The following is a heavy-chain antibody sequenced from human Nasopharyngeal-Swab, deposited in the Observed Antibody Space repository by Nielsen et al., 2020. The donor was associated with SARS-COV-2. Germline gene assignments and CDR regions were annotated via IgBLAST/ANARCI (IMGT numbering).Heavy chain of an antibody. CDR3: ASQLGHPDS. CDR1: GFTFSSHW. Sequence: GESLKISCAASGFTFSSHWMHWVRQAPGKGLVWVSRISEDGSITTYADSVKGRFTISRDNAKNTLFLQTHSLRADDTAIYYCASQLGHPDSWGQGTLVTVSS. V-gene: IGHV3-74*01. CDR2: ISEDGSIT. D-gene: IGHD2-2*01. J-gene: IGHJ4*02.